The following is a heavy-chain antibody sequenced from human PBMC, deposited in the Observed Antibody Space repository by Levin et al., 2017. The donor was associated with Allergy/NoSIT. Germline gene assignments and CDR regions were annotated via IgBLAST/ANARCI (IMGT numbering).Heavy chain of an antibody. CDR2: INHSGST. J-gene: IGHJ5*02. Sequence: GSLRLSCAVYGGSFSGYYWSWIRQPPGKGLEWIGEINHSGSTNYNPSLKSRVTISVDTSKNQFSLKLSSVTAADTAVYYCASQRYCSSTSCYSTDPWGQGTLVTVSS. D-gene: IGHD2-2*01. V-gene: IGHV4-34*01. CDR1: GGSFSGYY. CDR3: ASQRYCSSTSCYSTDP.